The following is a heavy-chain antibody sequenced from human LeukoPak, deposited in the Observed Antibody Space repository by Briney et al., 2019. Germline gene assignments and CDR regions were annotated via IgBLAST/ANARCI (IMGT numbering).Heavy chain of an antibody. J-gene: IGHJ4*02. CDR2: INHSGST. D-gene: IGHD5-12*01. CDR1: GFTFSNAW. V-gene: IGHV4-34*01. CDR3: ARRRWLRRPFDY. Sequence: KPGGSLRLSCAASGFTFSNAWMSWVRQAPGKGLEWIGEINHSGSTNYNPSLKSRVTISVDTSKNQFSLKLSSVTAADTAVYYCARRRWLRRPFDYWGQGTLVTVSS.